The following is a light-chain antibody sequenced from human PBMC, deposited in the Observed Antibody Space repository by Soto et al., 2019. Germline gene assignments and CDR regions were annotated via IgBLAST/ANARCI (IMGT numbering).Light chain of an antibody. Sequence: EFVLTQSPGTLSLSPGERATLSCRASQTVRNNYLAWYQQKPGQAPRLLIYDASSRATGIPDRFSGGGSGTDFTLTISRLEPEDFVVYYCQQFSSYPLTFGGGTKVEI. CDR1: QTVRNNY. CDR3: QQFSSYPLT. V-gene: IGKV3-20*01. J-gene: IGKJ4*01. CDR2: DAS.